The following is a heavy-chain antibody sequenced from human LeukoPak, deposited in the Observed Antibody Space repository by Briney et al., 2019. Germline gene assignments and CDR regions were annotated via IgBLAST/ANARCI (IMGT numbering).Heavy chain of an antibody. V-gene: IGHV1-18*01. CDR3: ARDVDSAMVNAFDF. CDR2: VSGYNGNT. J-gene: IGHJ3*01. D-gene: IGHD5-18*01. CDR1: GYTFTNYG. Sequence: ASVKVSCKASGYTFTNYGINWVRLAPGQGLEWMGWVSGYNGNTRYAQNFQGRLTLTTDTSTNIAYMELMRLRSDDTAVYYCARDVDSAMVNAFDFWGQGTLVTVSS.